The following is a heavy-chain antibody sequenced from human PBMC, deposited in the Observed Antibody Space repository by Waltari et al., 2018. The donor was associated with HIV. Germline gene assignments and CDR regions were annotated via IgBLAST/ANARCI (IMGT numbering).Heavy chain of an antibody. CDR3: ASAPPYSFGSGSPRKYFLF. J-gene: IGHJ4*02. CDR1: GGSFSGYY. D-gene: IGHD3-10*01. Sequence: QVQLQQFGAGLLKPSETLFLTCGVYGGSFSGYYWSWIRPPPTQGLEWIGEISHSGSTNYNPSLKSRVIISVDTSKNQFSLKLNSVTAADTAVYFCASAPPYSFGSGSPRKYFLFWGQGTLVTVSS. V-gene: IGHV4-34*02. CDR2: ISHSGST.